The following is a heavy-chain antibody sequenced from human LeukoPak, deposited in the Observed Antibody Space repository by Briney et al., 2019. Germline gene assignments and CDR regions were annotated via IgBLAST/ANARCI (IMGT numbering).Heavy chain of an antibody. J-gene: IGHJ5*02. CDR1: GFSVSSSY. CDR3: AKPIYSGYDSYT. CDR2: IYSGEST. D-gene: IGHD5-12*01. Sequence: GGSLRLSCAASGFSVSSSYMNWVRQAPGRGLEWVAVIYSGESTNYADSVKGRFTISRDSSKNTLYLQMNSLRAEDTAVYYCAKPIYSGYDSYTWGQGTLVTVSS. V-gene: IGHV3-53*01.